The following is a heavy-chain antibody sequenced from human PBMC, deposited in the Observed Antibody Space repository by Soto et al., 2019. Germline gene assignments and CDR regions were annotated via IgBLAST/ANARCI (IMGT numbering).Heavy chain of an antibody. V-gene: IGHV3-30-3*01. J-gene: IGHJ4*02. Sequence: WWSLRLSCAASGFTFSSYAMHWFRQAPGKGLEWVAVISYDGSNKYYADSVKGRFTISRDNSKNTLYLQMNSLRAEDTAVYYCARDFLPSIVVVPAATRPWGQGTLVTVSS. CDR1: GFTFSSYA. CDR3: ARDFLPSIVVVPAATRP. D-gene: IGHD2-2*01. CDR2: ISYDGSNK.